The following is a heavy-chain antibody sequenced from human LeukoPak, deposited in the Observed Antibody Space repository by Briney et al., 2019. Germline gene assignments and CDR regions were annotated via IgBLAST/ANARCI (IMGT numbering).Heavy chain of an antibody. D-gene: IGHD4-11*01. Sequence: GRSLRLSCAASGFTFSSYAMRWVRQAPGKGLEWVAVISYDGSNKYYADSVKGRFTISRDNSKNTLYLQMNSLRAEDTAVYYCARDLRSNLAYYYYYGMDVWGQGTTVTVSS. CDR2: ISYDGSNK. CDR3: ARDLRSNLAYYYYYGMDV. V-gene: IGHV3-30-3*01. CDR1: GFTFSSYA. J-gene: IGHJ6*02.